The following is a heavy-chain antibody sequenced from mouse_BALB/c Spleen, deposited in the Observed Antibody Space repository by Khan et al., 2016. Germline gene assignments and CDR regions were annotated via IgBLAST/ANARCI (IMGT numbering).Heavy chain of an antibody. Sequence: QVQLQQSAAELARPGASVKMSCKASGYTFTDYTMHWVKLSPGQGLEWIGYFNPTSGKIENNQKLKDKTTLTADKSSNTAYLELSSLTSDDSAVYYCTRSRCFDFWGQGTTLTVSA. J-gene: IGHJ2*01. V-gene: IGHV1-4*02. CDR2: FNPTSGKI. CDR3: TRSRCFDF. CDR1: GYTFTDYT.